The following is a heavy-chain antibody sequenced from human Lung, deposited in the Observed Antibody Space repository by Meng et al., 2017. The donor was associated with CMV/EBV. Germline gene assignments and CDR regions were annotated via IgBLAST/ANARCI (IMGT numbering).Heavy chain of an antibody. CDR2: IKQDGSQI. CDR1: GFTFSNYW. V-gene: IGHV3-7*01. CDR3: ARIGYSSSSLDY. D-gene: IGHD6-6*01. Sequence: GGSLRLXCAASGFTFSNYWMTWVRQAPGKGLEWVANIKQDGSQIYYVDSLKGRFTISRDNTKSSVYLQMNSLRAEDTAVYYCARIGYSSSSLDYWGQGTVVTVSS. J-gene: IGHJ4*02.